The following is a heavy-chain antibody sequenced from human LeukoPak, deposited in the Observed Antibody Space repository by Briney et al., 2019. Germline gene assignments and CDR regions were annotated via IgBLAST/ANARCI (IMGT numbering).Heavy chain of an antibody. CDR2: ISGSGGST. CDR1: GFTFSSYG. D-gene: IGHD2-2*02. V-gene: IGHV3-23*01. Sequence: GGSLRLSCAASGFTFSSYGMSWVRQAPGKGLEWVSAISGSGGSTYHADSVKGRFTISRDNSKSTLYLLMNSLRAEDTAVYYCARPIVPDTAIPRGLGYWGQGTLVTVSS. CDR3: ARPIVPDTAIPRGLGY. J-gene: IGHJ4*02.